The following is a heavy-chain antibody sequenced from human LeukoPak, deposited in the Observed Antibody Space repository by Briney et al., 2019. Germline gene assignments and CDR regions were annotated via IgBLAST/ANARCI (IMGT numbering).Heavy chain of an antibody. CDR1: GGSISSHY. CDR3: ASFGCSSTSCPQS. CDR2: IYYSGST. Sequence: PSETLSLTCTVSGGSISSHYWSWIRQPPGKGLEWIGYIYYSGSTNYNPSLKSRVTISVDTSKNQFSLKLSSVTAADTAVYYCASFGCSSTSCPQSWGQGTLVTVSS. D-gene: IGHD2-2*01. J-gene: IGHJ5*02. V-gene: IGHV4-59*11.